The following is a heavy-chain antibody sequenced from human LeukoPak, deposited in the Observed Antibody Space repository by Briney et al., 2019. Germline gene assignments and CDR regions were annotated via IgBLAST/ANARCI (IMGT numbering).Heavy chain of an antibody. V-gene: IGHV2-70*11. CDR2: IDWDNDK. CDR3: ARRVTGNSFDY. D-gene: IGHD7-27*01. CDR1: GFSLSTTGMS. J-gene: IGHJ4*02. Sequence: SGPTLLHPTQTLTLNCTFSGFSLSTTGMSVIWIRQPPGKALEWLGRIDWDNDKYYSKSLKTRLTISKDTSKNQVVLTMTNMDPVDTATYYCARRVTGNSFDYWGQGTLVTVSS.